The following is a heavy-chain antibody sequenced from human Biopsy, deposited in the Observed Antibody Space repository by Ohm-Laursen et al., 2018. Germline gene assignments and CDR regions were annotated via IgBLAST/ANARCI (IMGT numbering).Heavy chain of an antibody. CDR3: AKGRVGNSGSLDI. CDR2: IYPGGST. D-gene: IGHD1-1*01. CDR1: GGDINNYY. J-gene: IGHJ3*02. V-gene: IGHV4-4*07. Sequence: TLSLTCNVSGGDINNYYWSWIRQPAGKGLEWIGRIYPGGSTNYNPSLKSRVTMSVDTSKKQLSLRLRSVTAADTAIYYCAKGRVGNSGSLDIWGHGTMVTVSS.